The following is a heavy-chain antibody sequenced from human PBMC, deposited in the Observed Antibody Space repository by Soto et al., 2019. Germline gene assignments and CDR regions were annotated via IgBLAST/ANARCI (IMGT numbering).Heavy chain of an antibody. Sequence: GGSLRLSCAASGFTFSSYSMNWVRQAPGKGLEWVSYISSSSSTIYYADSVKGRFTISRDNAKNSPYLQMNSLRAEDTAVYYCARDFLDSPHYIWGSYRPAPPDYWGQGTLVTVSS. D-gene: IGHD3-16*02. V-gene: IGHV3-48*01. CDR2: ISSSSSTI. CDR1: GFTFSSYS. J-gene: IGHJ4*02. CDR3: ARDFLDSPHYIWGSYRPAPPDY.